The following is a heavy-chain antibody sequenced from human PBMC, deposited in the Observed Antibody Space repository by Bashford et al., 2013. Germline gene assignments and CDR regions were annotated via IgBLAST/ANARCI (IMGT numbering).Heavy chain of an antibody. CDR1: GGFISRSGYY. D-gene: IGHD2-15*01. CDR3: ARAGGGIGSATFPFDY. J-gene: IGHJ4*02. Sequence: SETLSLTCTVSGGFISRSGYYWGWIRQPPGKGLEWIGNIYYSGSTYYNPSLKSRLTISVDTSNNQFSLMLSSVTAPDTAVYFCARAGGGIGSATFPFDYWGQGMLVTVSS. V-gene: IGHV4-39*01. CDR2: IYYSGST.